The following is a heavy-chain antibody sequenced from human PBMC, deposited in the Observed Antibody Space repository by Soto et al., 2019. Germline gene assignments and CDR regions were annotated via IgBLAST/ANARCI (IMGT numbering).Heavy chain of an antibody. J-gene: IGHJ4*02. CDR2: ISWHSGSI. D-gene: IGHD6-19*01. Sequence: EVQLVESGGGLVQPGRSLRLSCAASGFTFDDYAMHWVRQAPGKGLEWVSGISWHSGSIGYADSVKGRFTISRDNAKNSLYLQMNSLRAEDTALYYCAKAREEWLGSFFDYWGQGTLVTVSS. CDR3: AKAREEWLGSFFDY. V-gene: IGHV3-9*01. CDR1: GFTFDDYA.